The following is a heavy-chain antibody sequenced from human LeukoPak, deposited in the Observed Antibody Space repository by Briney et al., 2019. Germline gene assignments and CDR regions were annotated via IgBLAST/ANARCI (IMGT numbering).Heavy chain of an antibody. J-gene: IGHJ4*02. CDR2: FDPEDGET. Sequence: GASVKVSCKVSGYTLTELSMHWVRQAPGKGLEWMGGFDPEDGETIYAQEFQGRVTMTEDTSTDTAYMELGSLRSEDTAVYYCATPGVVYYYDPLFDYWGQGTLVTVSS. D-gene: IGHD3-22*01. CDR3: ATPGVVYYYDPLFDY. V-gene: IGHV1-24*01. CDR1: GYTLTELS.